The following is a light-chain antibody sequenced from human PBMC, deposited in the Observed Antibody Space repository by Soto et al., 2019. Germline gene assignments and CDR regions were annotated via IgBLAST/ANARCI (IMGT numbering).Light chain of an antibody. V-gene: IGKV1-17*01. J-gene: IGKJ1*01. Sequence: DIQMTHSPSSLCASVGDRGTVACLASQGIRNDLGWYQQKPGKAPKCLIYAASSLQSGVPSRFSGSGSGTEFTLTISSLQPEDFATYYCLQHNTYPWTFGQGTKVDIK. CDR3: LQHNTYPWT. CDR1: QGIRND. CDR2: AAS.